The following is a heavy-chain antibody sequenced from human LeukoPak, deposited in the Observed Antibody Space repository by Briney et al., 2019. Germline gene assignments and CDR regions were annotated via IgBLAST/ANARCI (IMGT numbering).Heavy chain of an antibody. Sequence: ASVKVSCKASGGTFSSYAISWVRQAPGQGLEWMGGIIPIFGTANYAQKFQGRVTITADESTSTAYMELRSLRSDDTAVYYCARDRDFWSGSTLFDYWGQGTLVTVSS. CDR2: IIPIFGTA. CDR3: ARDRDFWSGSTLFDY. V-gene: IGHV1-69*01. CDR1: GGTFSSYA. J-gene: IGHJ4*02. D-gene: IGHD3-3*01.